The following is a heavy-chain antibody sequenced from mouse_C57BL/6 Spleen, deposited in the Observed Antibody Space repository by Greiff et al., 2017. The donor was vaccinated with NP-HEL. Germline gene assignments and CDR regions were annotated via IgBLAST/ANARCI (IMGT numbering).Heavy chain of an antibody. CDR2: INYDGSST. CDR3: ARDGYHDVDY. Sequence: EVRLMESEGGLVQPGSSMKLSCTASGFTFSDYYMAWVRQVPEKGLEWVANINYDGSSTYYLDSLKSRFIISRDNAKNILYLQMSSLKSEDTATYYCARDGYHDVDYWGQGTTLTVSS. D-gene: IGHD2-2*01. CDR1: GFTFSDYY. J-gene: IGHJ2*01. V-gene: IGHV5-16*01.